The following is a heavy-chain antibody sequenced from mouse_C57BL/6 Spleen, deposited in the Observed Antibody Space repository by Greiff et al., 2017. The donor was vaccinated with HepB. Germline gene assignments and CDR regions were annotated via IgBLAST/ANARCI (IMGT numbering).Heavy chain of an antibody. Sequence: EVQLQQSGPELVKPGASVKISCKASGYTFTDYYMNWVKQSHGKSLEWIGDINPNNGGTSYNQKFKGKATLTVDKSSSTAYMELRSLTSEDSAVYYCASLNWNFDYWGQGTTLTVSS. V-gene: IGHV1-26*01. D-gene: IGHD4-1*01. CDR2: INPNNGGT. CDR3: ASLNWNFDY. CDR1: GYTFTDYY. J-gene: IGHJ2*01.